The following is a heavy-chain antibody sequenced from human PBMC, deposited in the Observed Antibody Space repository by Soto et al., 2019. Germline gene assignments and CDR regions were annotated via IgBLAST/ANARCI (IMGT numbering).Heavy chain of an antibody. Sequence: SESLSLTCTVSGGSISSYYWSWIRQPPGKGLEWIGYIYYSGSTNYNPSLKSRVTISVDTSKNQFSLKLSSVTAADTAVYYCARAPPGWYQLPGPFDYWGQGTLVPVSS. CDR2: IYYSGST. J-gene: IGHJ4*02. CDR1: GGSISSYY. CDR3: ARAPPGWYQLPGPFDY. V-gene: IGHV4-59*08. D-gene: IGHD2-2*01.